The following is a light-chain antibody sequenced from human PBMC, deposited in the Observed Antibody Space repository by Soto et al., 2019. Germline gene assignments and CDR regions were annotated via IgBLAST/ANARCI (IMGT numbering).Light chain of an antibody. CDR3: QQRSNWQGT. Sequence: EIVLTQSPGSLSLSPGERATLSCRASQSVTSDYLACYQQKPGQAPVLLIFGASIRATGIPARFSGSGSGTDFTLTISSLEPEDFAVYYCQQRSNWQGTFGQGTKV. J-gene: IGKJ1*01. CDR1: QSVTSDY. CDR2: GAS. V-gene: IGKV3D-11*02.